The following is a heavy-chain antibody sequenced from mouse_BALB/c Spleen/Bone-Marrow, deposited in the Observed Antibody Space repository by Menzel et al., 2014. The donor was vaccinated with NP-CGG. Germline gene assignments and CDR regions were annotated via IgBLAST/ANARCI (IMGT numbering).Heavy chain of an antibody. J-gene: IGHJ4*01. CDR1: GDSIXSGY. CDR2: ISYSGST. D-gene: IGHD2-2*01. CDR3: ARFGYDYALDY. Sequence: VQLQQPGPSLVKPSQTLSLTCSVTGDSIXSGYWNWIRKFPGNKLEYMGYISYSGSTYYNPSLKSRISITRDTSKNQYYLQLKSVTTEDAATYYCARFGYDYALDYWGQGTSVTVSS. V-gene: IGHV3-8*02.